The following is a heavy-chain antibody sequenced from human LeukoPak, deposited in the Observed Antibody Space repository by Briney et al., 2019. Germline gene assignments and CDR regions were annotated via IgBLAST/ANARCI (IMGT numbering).Heavy chain of an antibody. Sequence: PSETLSLTCIVSGASITTYSWNWLRQPPGEGLEWIGYVFYTGSGSTSHNPSLKSRVTISVDTSKNQFSLNLYSVTAADTAVYYCARHAVYAGSGWAFDYWGQGTLVTVSS. J-gene: IGHJ4*02. CDR2: VFYTGSGST. D-gene: IGHD6-19*01. CDR3: ARHAVYAGSGWAFDY. CDR1: GASITTYS. V-gene: IGHV4-59*08.